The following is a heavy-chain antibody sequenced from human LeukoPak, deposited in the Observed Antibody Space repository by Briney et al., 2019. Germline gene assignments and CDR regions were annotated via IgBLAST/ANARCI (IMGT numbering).Heavy chain of an antibody. D-gene: IGHD4-17*01. Sequence: SETLSLTCTVPGGSISSYYWSWIGQRAGKGLEWIGRIYMGGSNNYKPCLKSGVTISEATSKKEFSLKMRAGTAADTAVYYCARDGSYGDYYYGMDVWGQGTTVTVSS. CDR1: GGSISSYY. J-gene: IGHJ6*02. V-gene: IGHV4-4*07. CDR3: ARDGSYGDYYYGMDV. CDR2: IYMGGSN.